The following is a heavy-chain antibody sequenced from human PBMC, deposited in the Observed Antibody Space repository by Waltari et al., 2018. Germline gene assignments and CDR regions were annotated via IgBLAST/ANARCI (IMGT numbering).Heavy chain of an antibody. CDR1: GFTFSKAW. J-gene: IGHJ3*02. CDR3: TTDQGRI. CDR2: SISKSDGGAT. V-gene: IGHV3-15*01. Sequence: EVQVVEAGGGLVKSGGSLRLSCSASGFTFSKAWLHWVRQGPGKGLGWVGRSISKSDGGATDYAAPVKDRFTISRDDSKNTLYLQMDSLKTEDTAVYYCTTDQGRIWGQGTVVTVSS.